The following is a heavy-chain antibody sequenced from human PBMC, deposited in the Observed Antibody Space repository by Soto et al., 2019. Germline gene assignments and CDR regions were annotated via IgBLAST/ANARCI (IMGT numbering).Heavy chain of an antibody. V-gene: IGHV3-21*02. CDR2: ISSASSYI. D-gene: IGHD5-18*01. J-gene: IGHJ5*02. CDR1: GFTFGSYT. CDR3: ARRSGYAYGSLYH. Sequence: EVQLVESGGGLVKPGGSLRLSCATSGFTFGSYTMNWVRQAPGKGLEWVSCISSASSYIYYADSVQGRFTISRDNSEKSLYLHMNSLRAEDTAVYYCARRSGYAYGSLYHWGQGVLVTVSS.